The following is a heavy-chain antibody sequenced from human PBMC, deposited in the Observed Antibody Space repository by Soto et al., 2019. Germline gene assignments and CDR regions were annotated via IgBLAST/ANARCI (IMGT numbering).Heavy chain of an antibody. CDR2: MYHSGST. V-gene: IGHV4-61*08. J-gene: IGHJ4*02. CDR1: GDSISSGDYY. D-gene: IGHD2-21*01. CDR3: TRGGDAYKNGH. Sequence: SETLSLTCTVSGDSISSGDYYWSWIRQPPGKGLEWIGYMYHSGSTNYNPSLKSRVTMSVDTSKNQFSLKLTSVNAADTAVYYCTRGGDAYKNGHWGQGTLVTVSS.